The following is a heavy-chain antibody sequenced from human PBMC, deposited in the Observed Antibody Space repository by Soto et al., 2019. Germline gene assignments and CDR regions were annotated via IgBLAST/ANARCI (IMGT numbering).Heavy chain of an antibody. CDR3: ARDLWGLGSSRSLGWFDP. CDR2: TYYRSKWYN. D-gene: IGHD6-13*01. CDR1: GDSVSSNSAA. Sequence: SQTLSLTCAISGDSVSSNSAAWNWIRQSPSRGLEWLGRTYYRSKWYNDYAVSVKSRITINPDTSKNQFSLQLNSVTPEDTAVYYCARDLWGLGSSRSLGWFDPWGQGTLVTVSS. V-gene: IGHV6-1*01. J-gene: IGHJ5*02.